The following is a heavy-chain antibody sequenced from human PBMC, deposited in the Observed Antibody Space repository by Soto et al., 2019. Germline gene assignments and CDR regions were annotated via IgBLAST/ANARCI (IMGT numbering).Heavy chain of an antibody. V-gene: IGHV5-51*01. CDR1: WYSFASYW. Sequence: WESLKISCQGSWYSFASYWIGWVRQMPGKDLEWMGIIYPGDSDTRYSPSFHGQVTISADKSLRTAYLQWTSLKASDTALYYCARTRSFTLGFYYDGMDVWGQGTTVTVSS. CDR2: IYPGDSDT. CDR3: ARTRSFTLGFYYDGMDV. D-gene: IGHD6-6*01. J-gene: IGHJ6*02.